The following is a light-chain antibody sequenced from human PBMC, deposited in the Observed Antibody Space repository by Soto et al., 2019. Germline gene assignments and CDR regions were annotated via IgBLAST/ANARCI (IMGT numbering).Light chain of an antibody. Sequence: DIVMTQSPDSLAVSLGERATISCKSSQTISYTSINKTYLAWYQQRPGQPPKLLIYWASIRGSGVPDRLSGSGFGTDFTLTISSLQTEDVAVYYCQQYFSYLLTFGGGTKVDIK. V-gene: IGKV4-1*01. CDR1: QTISYTSINKTY. J-gene: IGKJ4*01. CDR3: QQYFSYLLT. CDR2: WAS.